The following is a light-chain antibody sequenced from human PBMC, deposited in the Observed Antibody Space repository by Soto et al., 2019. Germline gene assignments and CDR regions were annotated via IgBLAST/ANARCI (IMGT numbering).Light chain of an antibody. CDR1: SSEVGGYNY. CDR2: DVS. V-gene: IGLV2-14*01. Sequence: QSVLTQPASVSGSPGQSITISCTGTSSEVGGYNYVSWYQQHPGKAPKLMIYDVSNRPSGVSNRFSGSKSGNTASLTISGLQAEDEADCYCSSYTGSTTYVFGIGTKVTVL. J-gene: IGLJ1*01. CDR3: SSYTGSTTYV.